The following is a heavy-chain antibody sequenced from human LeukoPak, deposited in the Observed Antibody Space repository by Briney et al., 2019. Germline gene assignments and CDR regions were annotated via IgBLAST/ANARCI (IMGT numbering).Heavy chain of an antibody. D-gene: IGHD3-10*01. CDR3: AKDLAEEWFGEPYNWFDP. CDR1: GFTFSSYG. V-gene: IGHV3-23*01. J-gene: IGHJ5*02. CDR2: ISGSGGST. Sequence: GGSLRLSCAASGFTFSSYGMSWVRQAPGKGLEWASAISGSGGSTYYADSVKGRFTISRDNSKNTLYLQMNSLRAEDTAVYYCAKDLAEEWFGEPYNWFDPWGQGTLVTVSS.